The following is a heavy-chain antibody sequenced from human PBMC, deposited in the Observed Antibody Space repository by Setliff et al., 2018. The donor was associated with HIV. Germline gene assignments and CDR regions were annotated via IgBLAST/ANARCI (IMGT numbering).Heavy chain of an antibody. CDR2: INPNSGGT. V-gene: IGHV1-2*02. D-gene: IGHD2-15*01. CDR1: GYTFTGYY. J-gene: IGHJ6*03. CDR3: ARGVVARKEYYYYYMDV. Sequence: GASVKVSCKASGYTFTGYYMHWVRQAPGQGLEWMGWINPNSGGTNYAQKFQGRVTMTRDTSISTAYMELSRLRSDDTAVYYCARGVVARKEYYYYYMDVWGKGTTVTVSS.